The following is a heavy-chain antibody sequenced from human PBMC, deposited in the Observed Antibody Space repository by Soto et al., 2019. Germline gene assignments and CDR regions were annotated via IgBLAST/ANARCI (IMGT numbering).Heavy chain of an antibody. CDR1: GYTFTSYA. D-gene: IGHD2-15*01. V-gene: IGHV1-3*01. Sequence: ASVKVSCKASGYTFTSYAMHWVRQAPGQRLEWMGWINAGNGNTKYSQKFQGRVTIARDTSASTAYMELSSLRSEDTAVYYCARDLGGYCSGGSCSDYVMDVWGKGTTVTVSS. CDR2: INAGNGNT. J-gene: IGHJ6*04. CDR3: ARDLGGYCSGGSCSDYVMDV.